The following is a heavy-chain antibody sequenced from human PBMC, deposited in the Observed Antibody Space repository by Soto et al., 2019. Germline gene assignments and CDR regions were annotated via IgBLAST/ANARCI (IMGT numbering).Heavy chain of an antibody. CDR3: ARNDRQWLLYAFDI. D-gene: IGHD6-19*01. CDR1: GGSFSGYY. J-gene: IGHJ3*02. V-gene: IGHV4-34*01. CDR2: INHSGST. Sequence: QVQLQQWGAGLLKPSETLSLTCAVYGGSFSGYYWSWIRQPPGKGLEWIGEINHSGSTNYNPSLKSRVTIAVDTSNNQFSLKLSSVNAADTAVYYCARNDRQWLLYAFDIWGQRTMVTVSS.